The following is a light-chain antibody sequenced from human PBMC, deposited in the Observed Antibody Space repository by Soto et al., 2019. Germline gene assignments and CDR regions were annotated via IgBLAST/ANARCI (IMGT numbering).Light chain of an antibody. Sequence: DIQMTQSPSSVSASVGDRVTITCRASQSISSSLAWYQQEPGKAPKLLIYAASRLQSGVPSRFSGSGSGTDFTLTINSLQLEDFATYYCRHTNSFLALTFGGGTKVEI. CDR3: RHTNSFLALT. V-gene: IGKV1-12*01. J-gene: IGKJ4*01. CDR1: QSISSS. CDR2: AAS.